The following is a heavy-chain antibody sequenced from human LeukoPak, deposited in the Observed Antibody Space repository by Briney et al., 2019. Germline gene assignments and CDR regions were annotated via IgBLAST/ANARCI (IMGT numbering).Heavy chain of an antibody. V-gene: IGHV3-33*01. CDR1: GFTFSSFG. Sequence: GGSLRLSCAASGFTFSSFGMHWVRQALGKGLEWVAVIWYDGNNKYYADSVKGRFTISRDNSKNTLYLQMNSLRAEDTAVYYCARGEYYNDSSAYTSIDYWGQGTLVTVSS. CDR2: IWYDGNNK. CDR3: ARGEYYNDSSAYTSIDY. D-gene: IGHD3-22*01. J-gene: IGHJ4*02.